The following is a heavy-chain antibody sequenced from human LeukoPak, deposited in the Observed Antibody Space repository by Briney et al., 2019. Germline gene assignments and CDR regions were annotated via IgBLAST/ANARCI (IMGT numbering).Heavy chain of an antibody. CDR3: ARGRSWEGDWFDP. V-gene: IGHV4-34*01. CDR1: GGSYSVYY. D-gene: IGHD6-13*01. J-gene: IGHJ5*02. Sequence: SDTLSLICAVYGGSYSVYYWSWTRHPPGKGLEWIGGINHSGSTNYNPSLKSRVTISVDTSKNQFSLKLSSVTAADTAVYYCARGRSWEGDWFDPWGQGTLVTVSS. CDR2: INHSGST.